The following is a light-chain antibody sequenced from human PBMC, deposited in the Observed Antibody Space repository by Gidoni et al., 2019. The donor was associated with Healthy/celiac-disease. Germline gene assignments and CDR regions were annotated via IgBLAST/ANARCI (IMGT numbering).Light chain of an antibody. CDR2: PGS. Sequence: DIQMTQSPSSLSASVGDRVTITCRASQSISSYLNWYQQKPGKAPNRLFYPGSSLQSGVPSRFSGSGSGTDFTLTISSLQPEDFATYYCQQSYSTPPVTFGQGTKLEIK. V-gene: IGKV1-39*01. CDR3: QQSYSTPPVT. J-gene: IGKJ2*01. CDR1: QSISSY.